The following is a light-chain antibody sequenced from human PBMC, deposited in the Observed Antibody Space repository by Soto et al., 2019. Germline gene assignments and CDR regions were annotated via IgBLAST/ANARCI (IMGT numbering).Light chain of an antibody. Sequence: QSALTQPRSVSGSPGQSVTISCTGTSSDFGGYKYVSWYQQHPGKAPKLIIYDVNKRPSGVPDRFSGSKSDNSASLTISGLQAEDEADYSCFSYAGSYEVFGGGTKLTVL. CDR2: DVN. V-gene: IGLV2-11*01. CDR1: SSDFGGYKY. CDR3: FSYAGSYEV. J-gene: IGLJ3*02.